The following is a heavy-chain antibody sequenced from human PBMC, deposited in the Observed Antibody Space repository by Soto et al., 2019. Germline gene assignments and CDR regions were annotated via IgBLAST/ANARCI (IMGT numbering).Heavy chain of an antibody. V-gene: IGHV3-74*01. Sequence: EVQLVESGGDLVQRGGSLRLSCAASGFPFSSYWMHWVRHTPGKGLDWVARISGDGVTTYYADSVTGRFTVSRDNAKNTLSLQISSLRAEETAVYYCAREYYGLLTGYYTDYWGQGTLVSVSS. D-gene: IGHD3-9*01. CDR1: GFPFSSYW. J-gene: IGHJ4*02. CDR3: AREYYGLLTGYYTDY. CDR2: ISGDGVTT.